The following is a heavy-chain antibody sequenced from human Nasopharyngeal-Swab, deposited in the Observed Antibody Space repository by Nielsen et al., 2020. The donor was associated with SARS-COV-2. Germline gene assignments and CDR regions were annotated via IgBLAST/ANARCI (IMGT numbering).Heavy chain of an antibody. CDR2: ISSSSSYI. Sequence: GESLRLSCAASGFTFSSYSMNWVRQAPGKGLEWVSSISSSSSYIYYADSVKGRFTISRDNAKNSLYLQMNSLGAKDTAVYYCARDRDGWERRDAFDIWGQGTMVTVSS. J-gene: IGHJ3*02. CDR1: GFTFSSYS. D-gene: IGHD1-26*01. CDR3: ARDRDGWERRDAFDI. V-gene: IGHV3-21*01.